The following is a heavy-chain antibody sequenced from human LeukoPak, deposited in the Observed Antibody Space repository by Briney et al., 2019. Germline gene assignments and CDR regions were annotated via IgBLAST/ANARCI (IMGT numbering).Heavy chain of an antibody. Sequence: PGGSLRLSCTTSGFTFGTHTMHWFRQAPGKGRQWIGFIRSSGTTQYAASGKGRFTISRDDSKSIAYLPMNSLKTEDTAVYYCTRARFYVWFDPWGQGTLVTVSS. CDR3: TRARFYVWFDP. CDR1: GFTFGTHT. D-gene: IGHD3-16*01. CDR2: IRSSGTT. J-gene: IGHJ5*02. V-gene: IGHV3-49*03.